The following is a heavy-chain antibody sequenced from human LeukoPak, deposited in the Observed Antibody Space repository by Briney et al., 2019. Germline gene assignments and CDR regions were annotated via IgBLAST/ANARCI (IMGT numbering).Heavy chain of an antibody. CDR3: ASGYSYDLFDY. Sequence: SETLSLTCTVSGGSISSSSYYWGWIRPPPGKGLQWIGSINYSGNTYYNPSLKSRVTISVDTSKSQFSLKLSSVTAADTAVYYCASGYSYDLFDYWGQGTLVTVSS. D-gene: IGHD5-18*01. CDR2: INYSGNT. CDR1: GGSISSSSYY. J-gene: IGHJ4*02. V-gene: IGHV4-39*07.